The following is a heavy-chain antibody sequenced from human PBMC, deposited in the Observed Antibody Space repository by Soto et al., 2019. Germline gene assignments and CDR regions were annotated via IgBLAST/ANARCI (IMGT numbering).Heavy chain of an antibody. CDR2: IYYSGST. CDR3: ARGICSSTSCYAGWFDP. Sequence: QVQLQESGPGLVKPSQTLSLTCTVSGGSISSGGYYWSWIRQHPGKGLEWIGYIYYSGSTYYNPSFKSRVTISVDTSKNQFSLKLSSVTAADTAVYYCARGICSSTSCYAGWFDPWGQGTLVTVSS. V-gene: IGHV4-31*03. CDR1: GGSISSGGYY. D-gene: IGHD2-2*01. J-gene: IGHJ5*02.